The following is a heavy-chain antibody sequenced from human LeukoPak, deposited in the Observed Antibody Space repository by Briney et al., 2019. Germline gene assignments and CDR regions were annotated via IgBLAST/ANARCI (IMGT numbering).Heavy chain of an antibody. J-gene: IGHJ6*03. V-gene: IGHV3-13*01. Sequence: GGSLRLSCAASGFTFSSFDMHWVRQPTGQGLEWVSTIATASDTYYPGSVEGRFTLSRDNAKNSLYLQMNSLAAGDTAVYYCARGPPRGKYYYMDVWGKGTTVAVSS. CDR2: IATASDT. CDR3: ARGPPRGKYYYMDV. CDR1: GFTFSSFD. D-gene: IGHD1-1*01.